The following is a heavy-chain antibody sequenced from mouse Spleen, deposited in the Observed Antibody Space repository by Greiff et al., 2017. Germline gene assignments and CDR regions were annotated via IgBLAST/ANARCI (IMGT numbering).Heavy chain of an antibody. CDR3: ARYGNYHYYAMDY. V-gene: IGHV1-4*01. J-gene: IGHJ4*01. Sequence: QVQLQPSGAEVGRAAASEKRSCKVSGYNFYSEMLHWVKQRPGAGVEWNGYINPSSGYTKYNKKCKDKATLTADKSSSTAYMQLSSLTSEDSAVYYCARYGNYHYYAMDYWGQGTSVTVSS. D-gene: IGHD2-1*01. CDR1: GYNFYSEM. CDR2: INPSSGYT.